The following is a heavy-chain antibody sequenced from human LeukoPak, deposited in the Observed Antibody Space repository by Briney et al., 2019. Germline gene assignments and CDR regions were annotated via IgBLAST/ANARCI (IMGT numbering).Heavy chain of an antibody. J-gene: IGHJ4*02. V-gene: IGHV3-30-3*01. Sequence: PGGSLRLSCAASGFTFSSYAMHWVRQAPGKGLEWVAVISYDGSNKYYADSVKGRFTNSRDNAKNSLYLQMNSLRAEDTAVYYCARPVPIAVAGDDYWAREPWSPSPQ. CDR2: ISYDGSNK. CDR1: GFTFSSYA. CDR3: ARPVPIAVAGDDY. D-gene: IGHD6-19*01.